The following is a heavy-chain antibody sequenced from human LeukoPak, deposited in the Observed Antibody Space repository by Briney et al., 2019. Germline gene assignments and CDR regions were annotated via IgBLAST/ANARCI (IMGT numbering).Heavy chain of an antibody. CDR1: GFTVISNY. V-gene: IGHV3-53*01. CDR3: ARGLRTYCGGDCYQYYFDY. Sequence: PGGSLRLSCAASGFTVISNYMSWVRQAPGKGLEWVSVIYSGGSTYYADSVKGRFTISRDNSKNTLYLQMNSLRAEDTAVYYCARGLRTYCGGDCYQYYFDYWGQGTLVTVSS. J-gene: IGHJ4*02. D-gene: IGHD2-21*02. CDR2: IYSGGST.